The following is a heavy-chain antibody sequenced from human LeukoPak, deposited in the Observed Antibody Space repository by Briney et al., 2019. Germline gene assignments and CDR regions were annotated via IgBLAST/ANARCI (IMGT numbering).Heavy chain of an antibody. J-gene: IGHJ6*04. CDR2: ISHGGGST. CDR1: GFTFSNDG. CDR3: AKIRGDYDILIGYYVMDV. Sequence: GGSLRLSCVASGFTFSNDGMSWVRQAPGKGLEWVSGISHGGGSTYYADSVKGRFTISRDNSKNTVYLDMHSLRAEDTAVYYCAKIRGDYDILIGYYVMDVWGRGTTVAISS. D-gene: IGHD3-9*01. V-gene: IGHV3-23*01.